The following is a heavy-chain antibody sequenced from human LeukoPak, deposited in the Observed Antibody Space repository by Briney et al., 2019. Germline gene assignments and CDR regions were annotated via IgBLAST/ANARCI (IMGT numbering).Heavy chain of an antibody. V-gene: IGHV3-33*01. CDR1: GFTFSSYD. J-gene: IGHJ2*01. Sequence: GGSLRLSCAASGFTFSSYDMHWVRQAPGKGLEWVAIIWYDGSNTYYADSVKGRFTISRDNPKNTLYLQMTSLRAEDTAVYYCVRNRDWYFDLWGRGTLVTVSS. D-gene: IGHD3-10*01. CDR3: VRNRDWYFDL. CDR2: IWYDGSNT.